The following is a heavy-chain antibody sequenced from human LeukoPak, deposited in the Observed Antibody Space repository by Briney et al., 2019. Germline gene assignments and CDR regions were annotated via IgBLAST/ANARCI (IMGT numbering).Heavy chain of an antibody. CDR2: ISGSGGST. V-gene: IGHV3-23*01. Sequence: GGSLRLSCAASGFTFSCYAMSWIRQAPGKGLEWVSAISGSGGSTYYADSVKGRFTISRDNSKNTLCLQMNSLRAEDTAVYYCAKAPQGIAAAGPPLSYYYYGMDAWGQGTTVTVSS. J-gene: IGHJ6*02. D-gene: IGHD6-13*01. CDR3: AKAPQGIAAAGPPLSYYYYGMDA. CDR1: GFTFSCYA.